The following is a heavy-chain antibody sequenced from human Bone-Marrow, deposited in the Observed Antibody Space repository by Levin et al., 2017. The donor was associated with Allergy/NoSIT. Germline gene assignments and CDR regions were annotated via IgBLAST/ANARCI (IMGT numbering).Heavy chain of an antibody. J-gene: IGHJ5*01. CDR2: IYYSGST. V-gene: IGHV4-59*08. CDR3: ARQAVPAAMNGFDS. D-gene: IGHD2-2*01. Sequence: PSETLSLTCTVSGASISSFYWSWIRQPPGKGLEWIGYIYYSGSTNYSPSLKSRVSMSSDMSRNQVYLTMSTVTAADTAVYYCARQAVPAAMNGFDSWGQGTLVTVSS. CDR1: GASISSFY.